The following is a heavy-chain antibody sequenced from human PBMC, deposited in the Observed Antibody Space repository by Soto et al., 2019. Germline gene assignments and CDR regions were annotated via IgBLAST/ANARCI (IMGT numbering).Heavy chain of an antibody. CDR3: ARDFGPGVGYCSSTSCPLPDYGMDV. CDR2: ISYDGSNK. D-gene: IGHD2-2*01. V-gene: IGHV3-30-3*01. Sequence: GGSLRLSCAASGFTFSSYAMHWVRQAPGKGLEWVAVISYDGSNKYYADSVKGRFTISRDNSKNTPYLQMNSLRAEDTAVYYCARDFGPGVGYCSSTSCPLPDYGMDVWGQGTTVTVSS. CDR1: GFTFSSYA. J-gene: IGHJ6*02.